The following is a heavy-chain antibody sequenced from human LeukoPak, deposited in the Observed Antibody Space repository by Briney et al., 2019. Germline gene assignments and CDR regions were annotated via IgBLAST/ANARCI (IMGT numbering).Heavy chain of an antibody. V-gene: IGHV4-59*08. Sequence: SETLSLTCIVCGGSISSYFWSWIRQPPGKGLEWIGYIYYSGRTNYNPSIMSRVTISVVTSKKQYSLKLSYVTAADTAVYYCARHSPYGDYLDYWGQGTLVSVSS. CDR1: GGSISSYF. J-gene: IGHJ4*02. CDR3: ARHSPYGDYLDY. CDR2: IYYSGRT. D-gene: IGHD3-16*01.